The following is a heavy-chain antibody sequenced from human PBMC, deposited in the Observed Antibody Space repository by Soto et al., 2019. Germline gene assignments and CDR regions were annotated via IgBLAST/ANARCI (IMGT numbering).Heavy chain of an antibody. CDR3: ARDLIAERPGWFAP. Sequence: ASVKVSCKASGYTFSAYGISWVRQAPGQGLAWMGWISAYNGETRYAQKFQGRVTMTTDTSTSTAYMELRSLRSDDTAVYYCARDLIAERPGWFAPWGQGTLVTVSS. V-gene: IGHV1-18*01. J-gene: IGHJ5*02. D-gene: IGHD6-6*01. CDR2: ISAYNGET. CDR1: GYTFSAYG.